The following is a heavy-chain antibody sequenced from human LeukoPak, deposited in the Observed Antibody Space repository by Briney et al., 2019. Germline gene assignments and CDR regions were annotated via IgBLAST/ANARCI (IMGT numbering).Heavy chain of an antibody. D-gene: IGHD1-26*01. V-gene: IGHV3-23*01. J-gene: IGHJ3*02. CDR1: GFTFSSYA. CDR2: ISGSGGST. Sequence: GGSLRLSCAASGFTFSSYAMSWVRQAPGKGLEWVSAISGSGGSTYYADSAKGRFTISRDNSKNTLYLQMNSLRAEDTAVYYCAKDPALGSYKGEYGAFDIWGQGTMVTVSS. CDR3: AKDPALGSYKGEYGAFDI.